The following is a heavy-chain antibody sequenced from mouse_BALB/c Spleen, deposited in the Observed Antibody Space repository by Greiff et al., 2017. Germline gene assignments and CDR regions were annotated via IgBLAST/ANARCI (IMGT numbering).Heavy chain of an antibody. V-gene: IGHV1-54*01. D-gene: IGHD3-1*01. J-gene: IGHJ4*01. CDR3: ARSGGKYYYAMDY. Sequence: VQLQQSGAELVRPGTSVKVSCKASGYAFTNYLIEWVKQRPGQGLEWIGVINPGSGGTKYNEKFKGKATLTADKSSSTAYMQLSSLTSDDSAVYFCARSGGKYYYAMDYWGQGTSVTVSS. CDR2: INPGSGGT. CDR1: GYAFTNYL.